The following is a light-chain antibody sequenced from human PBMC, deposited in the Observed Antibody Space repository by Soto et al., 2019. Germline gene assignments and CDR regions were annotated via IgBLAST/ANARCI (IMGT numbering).Light chain of an antibody. CDR3: QQYHSYPVT. CDR2: AAS. CDR1: QGINDF. V-gene: IGKV1-16*02. Sequence: DIQMTQSPSSLSASVGDTVTITCRASQGINDFLAWFQQKPGKAPKPLISAASSLQSGVPSKFSGSGSDRDFTLTISSLQPEDSATYYCQQYHSYPVTLGGGTKVEIK. J-gene: IGKJ4*01.